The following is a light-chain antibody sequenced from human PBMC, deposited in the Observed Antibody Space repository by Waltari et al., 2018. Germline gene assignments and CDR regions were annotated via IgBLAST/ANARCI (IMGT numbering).Light chain of an antibody. CDR2: SNN. CDR3: AAWDDSLNGFYV. Sequence: QSVLTQPPSASGTPGQRVTISCSGSSSNIGRNTVNWYQQPPGTAPELLIYSNNQRPSGVPDRFSGSKSGTSASLAISGLQSEDGADYYCAAWDDSLNGFYVFGTGTKVTVL. V-gene: IGLV1-44*01. CDR1: SSNIGRNT. J-gene: IGLJ1*01.